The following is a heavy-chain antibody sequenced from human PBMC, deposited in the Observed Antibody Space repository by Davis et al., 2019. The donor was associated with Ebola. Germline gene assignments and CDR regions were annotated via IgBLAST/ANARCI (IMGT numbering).Heavy chain of an antibody. J-gene: IGHJ4*02. CDR3: ARDNGNRWLQLGGFDY. V-gene: IGHV1-69*04. Sequence: ASSVKVSCKASRYTFISYAIRWVRQAPGQGLDWMGRNIPILGIANYAHKFQGRVTITADKSTSTAYMELSSLGSEDTAVYYCARDNGNRWLQLGGFDYWGQGTLVTVSS. CDR1: RYTFISYA. CDR2: NIPILGIA. D-gene: IGHD5-24*01.